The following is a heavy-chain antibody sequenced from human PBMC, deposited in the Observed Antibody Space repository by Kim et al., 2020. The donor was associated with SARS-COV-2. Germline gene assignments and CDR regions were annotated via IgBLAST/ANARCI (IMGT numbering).Heavy chain of an antibody. CDR3: ARRGTDCSSTSCYIASWFDP. D-gene: IGHD2-2*02. CDR2: IIPIFGTA. Sequence: SVKVSCKASGGTFSSYAISWVRQAPGQGLEWMGGIIPIFGTANYAQKFQGRVTITADESTSTAYMELSSLRSEDTAVYYCARRGTDCSSTSCYIASWFDPWGQGTLVTVSS. V-gene: IGHV1-69*13. J-gene: IGHJ5*02. CDR1: GGTFSSYA.